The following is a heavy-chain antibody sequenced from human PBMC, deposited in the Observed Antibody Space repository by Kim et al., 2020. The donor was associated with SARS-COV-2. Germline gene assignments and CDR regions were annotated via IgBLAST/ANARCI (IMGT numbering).Heavy chain of an antibody. D-gene: IGHD3-9*01. V-gene: IGHV3-30*18. J-gene: IGHJ4*02. Sequence: GGSLRLSCAASGFTFSSYGMHWVRQAPGKGLEWVAVISYDGSNKYYADSVKGRFTISRDNSKNTLYLQMNSLRAEDTAVYYCAKDPVLRYFDWLFPRGYFDYCGQGTLVTVSS. CDR1: GFTFSSYG. CDR2: ISYDGSNK. CDR3: AKDPVLRYFDWLFPRGYFDY.